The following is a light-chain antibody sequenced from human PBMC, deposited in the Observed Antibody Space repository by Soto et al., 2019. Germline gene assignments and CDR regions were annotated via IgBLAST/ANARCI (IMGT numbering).Light chain of an antibody. J-gene: IGLJ3*02. V-gene: IGLV1-44*01. CDR3: AAWDDTLNGWV. Sequence: QSVLAQPPSASGTPGQRVSISCSGSSSNIGSSSVNWYQHVPGAAPQLLIYSNDLRPSEVPDRFSGSKSGTSASLAISGRRSDDEADYYCAAWDDTLNGWVFGGGTKVTVL. CDR2: SND. CDR1: SSNIGSSS.